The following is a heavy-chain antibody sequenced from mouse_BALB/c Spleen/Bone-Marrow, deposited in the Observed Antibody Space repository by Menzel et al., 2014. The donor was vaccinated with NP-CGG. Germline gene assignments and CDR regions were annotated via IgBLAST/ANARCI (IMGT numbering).Heavy chain of an antibody. CDR3: TRGGNWEDFDY. CDR2: ISSGSSPI. J-gene: IGHJ2*01. CDR1: GFTFSSFG. V-gene: IGHV5-17*02. D-gene: IGHD4-1*01. Sequence: EVKLVESGGGLAQPGGSRKLSCAASGFTFSSFGMHWVRRAPEKGLEWVAYISSGSSPIFYADTVKGRFTISRDNPKNTLFLQMTSLRSEDTAMYYCTRGGNWEDFDYWGQGTTLTVSS.